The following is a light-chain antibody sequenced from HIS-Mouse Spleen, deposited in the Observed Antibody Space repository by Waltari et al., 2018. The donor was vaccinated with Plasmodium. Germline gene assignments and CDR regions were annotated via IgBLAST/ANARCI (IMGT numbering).Light chain of an antibody. V-gene: IGKV1-39*01. CDR1: QSISSY. CDR3: QQSYSTPPT. Sequence: DIQMTQSPSSLSASVGDRVTITCRAIQSISSYLNWYQQKQGKAPKLLIYAASSLQSGVPSRFSGSGSGTDFTLTISSLQPEDFATYYCQQSYSTPPTFGGGTKVEIK. CDR2: AAS. J-gene: IGKJ4*01.